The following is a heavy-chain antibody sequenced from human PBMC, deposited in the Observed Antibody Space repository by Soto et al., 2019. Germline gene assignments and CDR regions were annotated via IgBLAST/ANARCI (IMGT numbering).Heavy chain of an antibody. V-gene: IGHV3-23*01. J-gene: IGHJ4*02. D-gene: IGHD6-13*01. CDR1: GFTFNTYA. Sequence: GGSLRLSCAASGFTFNTYAMNWVRQAPGRGLEWVSAISGSGETTYYADSVKGRFTISRDNSKNTLYLQMNSLRAEDTAVYYCAKGPRATAGTVYFDYWGPGTLVTVSS. CDR2: ISGSGETT. CDR3: AKGPRATAGTVYFDY.